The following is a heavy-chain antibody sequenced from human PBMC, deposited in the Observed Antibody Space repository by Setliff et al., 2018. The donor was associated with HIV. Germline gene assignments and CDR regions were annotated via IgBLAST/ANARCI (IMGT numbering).Heavy chain of an antibody. D-gene: IGHD6-25*01. CDR1: GDSISNYY. J-gene: IGHJ4*02. V-gene: IGHV4-4*07. CDR2: IYTSGGT. CDR3: ARYSPRGYTLTGPY. Sequence: SETLSLTCTVSGDSISNYYWTWIRQPAGKGLEWIGRIYTSGGTSYNPSLNGRVTMSLHTSKNQFSLKLNSVTAADTAVYFCARYSPRGYTLTGPYWGQGTLVTVSS.